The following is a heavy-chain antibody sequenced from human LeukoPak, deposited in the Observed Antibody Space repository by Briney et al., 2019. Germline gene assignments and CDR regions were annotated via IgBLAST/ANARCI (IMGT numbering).Heavy chain of an antibody. Sequence: SVKVSCKASGGTFSSYAISWVRQAPGQGLEWMGGIIPIFGTANYAQKFQGRVTITTDESTSTAYMELSSLRSEDTAVYYCARSPYCDGDCYGGSDYWGQGTLVTVSS. D-gene: IGHD2-21*02. J-gene: IGHJ4*02. CDR3: ARSPYCDGDCYGGSDY. CDR2: IIPIFGTA. CDR1: GGTFSSYA. V-gene: IGHV1-69*05.